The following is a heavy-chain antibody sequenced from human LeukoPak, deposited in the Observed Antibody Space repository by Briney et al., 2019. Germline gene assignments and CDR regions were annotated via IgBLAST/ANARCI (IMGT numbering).Heavy chain of an antibody. V-gene: IGHV3-74*01. D-gene: IGHD1-14*01. Sequence: GRSLRLSCAASGFTFMSYWMHWVRQVPGKGLVWVARINPGGSSITYADSVKGRFTISRDNAKNTLYLQMDSLRAEDTGVYYCARSNQADDYWGQGTLVTVSS. CDR3: ARSNQADDY. CDR1: GFTFMSYW. CDR2: INPGGSSI. J-gene: IGHJ4*02.